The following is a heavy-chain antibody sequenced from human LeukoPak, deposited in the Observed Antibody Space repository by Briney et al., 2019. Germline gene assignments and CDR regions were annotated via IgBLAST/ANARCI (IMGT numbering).Heavy chain of an antibody. CDR2: IKQDGNEK. J-gene: IGHJ4*02. CDR1: GFTISRFW. V-gene: IGHV3-7*01. D-gene: IGHD2-2*01. Sequence: GGALRLSCAASGFTISRFWMSSVRQATGKGLEWVANIKQDGNEKYYVDSVKGRFTISRDNAKNSLHLQMNSLRAEDTAVYYCASASPAADYWGQGTLVTVSS. CDR3: ASASPAADY.